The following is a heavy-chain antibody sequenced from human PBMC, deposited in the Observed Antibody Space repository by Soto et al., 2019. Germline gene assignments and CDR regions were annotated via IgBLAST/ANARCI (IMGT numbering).Heavy chain of an antibody. V-gene: IGHV4-34*01. CDR3: ARGAYYYDSSGYLPSRTFEY. CDR2: INHSGST. D-gene: IGHD3-22*01. CDR1: GGSXSGYY. Sequence: SETLSLTCAVYGGSXSGYYWSWIRQPPGKGLEWIGEINHSGSTNYNPSLKSRVTISVDTSKNQFSLKLSSVTAADTAVYYCARGAYYYDSSGYLPSRTFEYWGQGTLVTVSS. J-gene: IGHJ4*02.